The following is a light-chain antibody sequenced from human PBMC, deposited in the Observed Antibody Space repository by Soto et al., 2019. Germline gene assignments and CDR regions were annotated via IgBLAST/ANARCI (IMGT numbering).Light chain of an antibody. CDR1: QSISSW. J-gene: IGKJ1*01. CDR2: DAS. V-gene: IGKV1-5*01. CDR3: QQYETYWT. Sequence: DIQMTQSPSILSAIVGDRGTITCRASQSISSWLAWYKQKPGKAPKLLIYDASNLESGVPSSFSGSGSGTEFTLTISNMKPDDSATYYCQQYETYWTFGQGTQVDIK.